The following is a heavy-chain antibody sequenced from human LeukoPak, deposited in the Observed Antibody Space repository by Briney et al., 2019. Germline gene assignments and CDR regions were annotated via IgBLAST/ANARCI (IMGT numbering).Heavy chain of an antibody. J-gene: IGHJ4*02. V-gene: IGHV3-49*04. CDR2: IRSKVYGGTT. CDR3: TTGGVGYSYGKTPYYFDY. Sequence: GGSLRLSCTASGFTFGDYGMSWVRQAPGKGLEWVGFIRSKVYGGTTEFAASVKGRFSISRDDSKSIAYLQMNSLKTEDTAVYYCTTGGVGYSYGKTPYYFDYWGQGTLVTVSS. D-gene: IGHD5-18*01. CDR1: GFTFGDYG.